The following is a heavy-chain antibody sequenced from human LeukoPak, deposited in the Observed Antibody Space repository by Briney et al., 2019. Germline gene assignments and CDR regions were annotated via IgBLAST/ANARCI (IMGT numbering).Heavy chain of an antibody. CDR3: AKDSEGDFWSGYYYFDY. CDR1: GFTFSSYG. J-gene: IGHJ4*02. Sequence: GGSLRLSCAASGFTFSSYGMHWVRQAPGKGLEWVAFIRYDGSNKYYADSVKGRFTISRDNSKNTLYLQMNSLRAEDTAVYYCAKDSEGDFWSGYYYFDYWGQGTLVTVSS. D-gene: IGHD3-3*01. CDR2: IRYDGSNK. V-gene: IGHV3-30*02.